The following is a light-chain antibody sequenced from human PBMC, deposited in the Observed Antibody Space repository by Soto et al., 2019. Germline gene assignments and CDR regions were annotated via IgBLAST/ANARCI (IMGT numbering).Light chain of an antibody. CDR2: DVN. Sequence: ALTQPRSVSGSPGQSVTISCTGTSNDVGGYHYVSWYQHHPGKAPKLVIFDVNRRPSGVPHRFYGSKSDNTASLTISGLQAEDEADYYCCSYVGSYIYAFGTGTKVT. J-gene: IGLJ1*01. CDR3: CSYVGSYIYA. V-gene: IGLV2-11*01. CDR1: SNDVGGYHY.